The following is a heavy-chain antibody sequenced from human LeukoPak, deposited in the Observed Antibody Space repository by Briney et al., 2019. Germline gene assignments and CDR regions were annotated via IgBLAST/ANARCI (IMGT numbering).Heavy chain of an antibody. V-gene: IGHV3-21*01. CDR3: ARDPNQIAP. D-gene: IGHD1-14*01. CDR2: ISSSSDYI. CDR1: GFTFSSFS. J-gene: IGHJ5*02. Sequence: PGGSLRLSCAASGFTFSSFSMNWVRQAPGKGLEWVSSISSSSDYIYYADSVKGRFTISRDNAKNSLYLQMNRLRVEDTAVYYCARDPNQIAPWGQGTLVTVSS.